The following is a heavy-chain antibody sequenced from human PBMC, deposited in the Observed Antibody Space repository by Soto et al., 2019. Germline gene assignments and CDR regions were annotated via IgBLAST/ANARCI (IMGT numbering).Heavy chain of an antibody. V-gene: IGHV1-69*12. D-gene: IGHD1-26*01. J-gene: IGHJ4*02. CDR2: IIPIFGTA. Sequence: QVQLVQSGAEVKKPGSSVKVSCKASGGTFSSNAISWVRQAPGQGLEWMGGIIPIFGTANYAQKFQGRVTITADESTSTAYMELSSLRSKDTAVYYCARESGSYSLRSDFDYWGQGTLVTVSS. CDR3: ARESGSYSLRSDFDY. CDR1: GGTFSSNA.